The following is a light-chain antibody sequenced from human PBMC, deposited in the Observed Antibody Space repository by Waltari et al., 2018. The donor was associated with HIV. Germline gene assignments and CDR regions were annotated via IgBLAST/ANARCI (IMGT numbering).Light chain of an antibody. CDR2: KND. Sequence: SYELTQSLSVSVALGQTARITCGANNIGTKSVHWYQQRPGQAPLFVIYKNDHRPAGIPERFAGSNSGNTATLTISRAQAGDEADYYCQLWDSSSYVVFGGGTKLTV. J-gene: IGLJ2*01. V-gene: IGLV3-9*01. CDR3: QLWDSSSYVV. CDR1: NIGTKS.